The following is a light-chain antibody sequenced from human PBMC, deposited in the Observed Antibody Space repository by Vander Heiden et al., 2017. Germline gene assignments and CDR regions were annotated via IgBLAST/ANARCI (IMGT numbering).Light chain of an antibody. J-gene: IGLJ1*01. V-gene: IGLV3-1*01. CDR2: QAS. CDR1: KLGDNY. CDR3: QAGYSSTYV. Sequence: SYELTQPPSVSVSPGQTASITCSGDKLGDNYACGYQQKPGQSPVLVIYQASKRTAGIPGRFSCSNSGSTATLTIRGTQAMDEAYYYCQAGYSSTYVFGTGTKVTVL.